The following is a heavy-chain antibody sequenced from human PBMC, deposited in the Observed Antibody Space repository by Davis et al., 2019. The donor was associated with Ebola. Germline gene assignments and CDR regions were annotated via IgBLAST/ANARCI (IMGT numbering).Heavy chain of an antibody. D-gene: IGHD2-2*01. CDR1: GGSISSSSYY. Sequence: SETLSLTCTVSGGSISSSSYYWGWIRQPPGKGLEWIGSIYYSGSTYYNPSLKSRVTISVDTSKNQFSLKLSSVIAADTAVYYCAKHRWFAVPAAILFDPWGQGTLVTVSS. CDR3: AKHRWFAVPAAILFDP. J-gene: IGHJ5*02. CDR2: IYYSGST. V-gene: IGHV4-39*01.